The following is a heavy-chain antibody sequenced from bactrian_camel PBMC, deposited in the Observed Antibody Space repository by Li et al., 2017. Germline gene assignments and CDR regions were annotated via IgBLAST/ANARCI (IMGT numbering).Heavy chain of an antibody. D-gene: IGHD4*01. V-gene: IGHV3S1*01. J-gene: IGHJ4*01. CDR1: EDSIVRNC. CDR2: IWPSGGRT. Sequence: QVQLVESGGGSVQPGGSLRLSCTASEDSIVRNCMAWFRQAPGKERQGVAYIWPSGGRTYYADPVKGRFTISQDNSKNAIYLQMNNLKPEDTAMYYCAPLGERYKPGCYYADYLEGQGTQVTVS.